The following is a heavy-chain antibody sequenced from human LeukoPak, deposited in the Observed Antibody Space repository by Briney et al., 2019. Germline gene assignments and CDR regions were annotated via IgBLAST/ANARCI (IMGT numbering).Heavy chain of an antibody. CDR1: GGSISSYY. Sequence: SETLSLTCTVSGGSISSYYWSWIRQPPGKGREWIGYIYYSGSTNYNPSLKSRVTISVDTSKNQFSLKLSSVTAADTAVYYCARGASYGDYKLWGQGTLVTVSS. CDR2: IYYSGST. V-gene: IGHV4-59*01. J-gene: IGHJ4*02. D-gene: IGHD4-17*01. CDR3: ARGASYGDYKL.